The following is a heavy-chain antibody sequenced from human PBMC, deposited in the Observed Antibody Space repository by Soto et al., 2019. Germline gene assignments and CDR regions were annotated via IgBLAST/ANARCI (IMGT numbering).Heavy chain of an antibody. CDR1: GGTFSSYA. CDR2: IIPIFGTA. V-gene: IGHV1-69*01. CDR3: ARSQGGSSSLDIYYYYYYGMDV. Sequence: QVQLVQSGAEVKKPGSSVKVSCKAPGGTFSSYAISWVRQAPGQGFEWMGGIIPIFGTAEYAQKFQGRVTITADESTSTGYMELSSLRSEDTAVYYCARSQGGSSSLDIYYYYYYGMDVWGQGTTVTVSS. J-gene: IGHJ6*02. D-gene: IGHD2-15*01.